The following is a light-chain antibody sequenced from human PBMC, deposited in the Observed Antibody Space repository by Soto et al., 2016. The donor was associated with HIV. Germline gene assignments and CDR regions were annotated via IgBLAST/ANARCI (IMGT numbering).Light chain of an antibody. CDR2: KVS. J-gene: IGKJ4*01. V-gene: IGKV2-30*02. CDR1: QSLVHTDGTTY. CDR3: MQGAYWPLA. Sequence: DVVMTQSPLSLPVTLGQPASISCRSSQSLVHTDGTTYLHWFQQRPGQSPRRLIYKVSNRDSGVPDRFSGGGSGTDFILRISRVEAEDVGVYYCMQGAYWPLAFGGGTKVEIK.